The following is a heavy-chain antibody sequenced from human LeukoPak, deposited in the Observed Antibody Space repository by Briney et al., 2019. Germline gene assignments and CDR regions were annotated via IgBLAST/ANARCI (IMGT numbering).Heavy chain of an antibody. J-gene: IGHJ4*02. CDR1: GFTVSTNY. Sequence: GGSLRLSCAASGFTVSTNYLAWVRQAPGKGLEWVSGMYSGGSTYYADSVKGRFTLSRDNSKNTLYLQMNSLRAEDTAVYYCARELNIVTTTQYYFDYWGQGTLVTVSS. D-gene: IGHD5-12*01. CDR3: ARELNIVTTTQYYFDY. CDR2: MYSGGST. V-gene: IGHV3-66*01.